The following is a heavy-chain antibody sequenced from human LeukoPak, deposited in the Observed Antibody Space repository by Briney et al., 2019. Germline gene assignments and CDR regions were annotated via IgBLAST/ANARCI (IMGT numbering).Heavy chain of an antibody. CDR1: GFTFSSYA. CDR3: AKVSGSYSFDY. J-gene: IGHJ4*02. Sequence: GGSLRLSCAASGFTFSSYAMSWVRQAPGKGLEWVSGISWNSGSIGYADSVKGRFTISRDNAKNSLYLQMNSLRAEDTALYYCAKVSGSYSFDYWGQGTLVTVSS. CDR2: ISWNSGSI. D-gene: IGHD3-10*01. V-gene: IGHV3-9*01.